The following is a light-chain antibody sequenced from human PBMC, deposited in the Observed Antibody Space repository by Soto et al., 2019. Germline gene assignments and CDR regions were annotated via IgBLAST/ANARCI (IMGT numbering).Light chain of an antibody. Sequence: SYELTQPPSVSVSPGQTASITCSGDTLGDKYTSWYQQKPGQSPVLVIYQDTKRPSGIPERFSGSNSGNTATLTISGTQAMDEADYYCQAWDSSYMVFGGGTKVTVL. CDR2: QDT. CDR3: QAWDSSYMV. CDR1: TLGDKY. J-gene: IGLJ2*01. V-gene: IGLV3-1*01.